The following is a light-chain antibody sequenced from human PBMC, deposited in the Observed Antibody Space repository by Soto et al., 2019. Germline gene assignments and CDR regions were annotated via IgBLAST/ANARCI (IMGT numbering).Light chain of an antibody. CDR1: SSNIGSNY. CDR3: AAWDDSLSAWV. Sequence: VLTQPPSASGTPGQRVTISCSGSSSNIGSNYVYWYQQLPGTAPKLLIYSNNQRPSGVPDRFSGSKSGTSASLAISGLRSEDEADYYCAAWDDSLSAWVFGGGTKLTVL. V-gene: IGLV1-47*02. CDR2: SNN. J-gene: IGLJ3*02.